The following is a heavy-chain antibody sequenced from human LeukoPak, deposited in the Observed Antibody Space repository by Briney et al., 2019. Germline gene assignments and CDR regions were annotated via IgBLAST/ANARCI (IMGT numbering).Heavy chain of an antibody. D-gene: IGHD2-8*01. J-gene: IGHJ4*02. CDR3: ASSANCTNGVCYFDY. V-gene: IGHV4-34*01. CDR2: INHSGST. Sequence: PSETLSLTCAVYGGSFSGYCWNWIRQPPGKGLEWIGEINHSGSTNYNPSLKSRVTISVDTSKSQFSLKLSSVTAADTAVYYCASSANCTNGVCYFDYWGQGTLVTVSS. CDR1: GGSFSGYC.